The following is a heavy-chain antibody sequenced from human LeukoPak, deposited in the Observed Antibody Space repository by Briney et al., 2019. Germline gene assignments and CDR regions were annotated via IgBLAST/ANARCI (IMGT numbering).Heavy chain of an antibody. CDR1: GFTFSSYG. CDR2: IHHDGSNK. Sequence: GGSLRLSCAASGFTFSSYGMHWVRQAPGKGLDWVAFIHHDGSNKYYADSVRGRFTISRDNSKNTLYLQMNSLRAEDTAVYYCAHPTVTTSPNDYWGQGTLVTVSS. J-gene: IGHJ4*02. D-gene: IGHD4-17*01. CDR3: AHPTVTTSPNDY. V-gene: IGHV3-30*02.